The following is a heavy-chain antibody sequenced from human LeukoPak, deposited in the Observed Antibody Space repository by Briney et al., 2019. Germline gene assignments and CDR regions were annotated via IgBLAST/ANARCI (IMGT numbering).Heavy chain of an antibody. V-gene: IGHV3-74*01. CDR1: GFTFSSYW. D-gene: IGHD3-22*01. J-gene: IGHJ4*02. CDR3: AKDSTGVYDSGGYYYSPSFDY. Sequence: GGSLRLSCAASGFTFSSYWMQWVRQAPGKGLVWVSRLSPDGSSTTSADSVKGRFTISRDNSKNTLYLQMNSLRAEDTAVYYCAKDSTGVYDSGGYYYSPSFDYWGQGTLVTVSS. CDR2: LSPDGSST.